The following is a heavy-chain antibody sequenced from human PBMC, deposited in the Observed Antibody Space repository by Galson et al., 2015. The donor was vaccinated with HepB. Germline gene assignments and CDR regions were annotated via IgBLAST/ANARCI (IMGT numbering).Heavy chain of an antibody. CDR2: ISPYNDNT. D-gene: IGHD3-10*01. CDR3: ARDPGPMVRGVVIFDY. J-gene: IGHJ4*02. V-gene: IGHV1-18*01. Sequence: SVKVSCKASGYTFTNYGISWVREAPGQGLEWMGWISPYNDNTNYAQNFQGRVTMTTDTSTSTAYMELRSLRSDDAAVYYCARDPGPMVRGVVIFDYWGQGTLVIVSS. CDR1: GYTFTNYG.